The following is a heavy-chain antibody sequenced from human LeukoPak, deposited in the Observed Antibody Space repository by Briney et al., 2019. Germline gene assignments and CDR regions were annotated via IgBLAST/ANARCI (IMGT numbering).Heavy chain of an antibody. J-gene: IGHJ4*02. CDR3: ARGGDDTAMVIDY. CDR2: ISFDGSNK. D-gene: IGHD5-18*01. Sequence: GGSLRLSCAASGFTFSNAWMSWVRQAPGKGLEWVAVISFDGSNKYYADSVKGRFTISRDNSKNTLYLQMNSLRAEDTAVYYCARGGDDTAMVIDYWGQGTLVTVSS. CDR1: GFTFSNAW. V-gene: IGHV3-30*03.